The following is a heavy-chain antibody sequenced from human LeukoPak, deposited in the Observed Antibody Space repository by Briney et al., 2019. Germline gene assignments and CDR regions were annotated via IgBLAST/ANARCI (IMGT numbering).Heavy chain of an antibody. V-gene: IGHV3-23*01. D-gene: IGHD3-22*01. CDR1: GFTFSSYA. J-gene: IGHJ4*02. CDR2: ISGSGGST. Sequence: GGSLRLSCAASGFTFSSYAMSWVRQAPGKGLEWVSDISGSGGSTYYADSVKGRFTISRDNSKNTLYLQMNSLRAEDTAVYYCAKTSPYYYDSSGYEKPFDYWGQGTLVTVSS. CDR3: AKTSPYYYDSSGYEKPFDY.